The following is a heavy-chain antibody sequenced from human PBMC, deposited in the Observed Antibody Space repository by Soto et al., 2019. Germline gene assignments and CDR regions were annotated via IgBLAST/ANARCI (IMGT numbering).Heavy chain of an antibody. CDR1: GYTFTSYA. Sequence: ASVKVSCKASGYTFTSYAMHWVRQAPGQRLEWMGWINAGNGNTKYSQKFQGRVTITRDTSASTAYMELSSLRSEDTAVYYCARDAPAAAAGTANYYYYYMVGWGKGTTVNVAS. V-gene: IGHV1-3*01. CDR2: INAGNGNT. D-gene: IGHD6-13*01. J-gene: IGHJ6*03. CDR3: ARDAPAAAAGTANYYYYYMVG.